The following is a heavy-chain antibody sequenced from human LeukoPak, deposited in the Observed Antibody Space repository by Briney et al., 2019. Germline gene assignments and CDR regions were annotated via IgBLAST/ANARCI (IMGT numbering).Heavy chain of an antibody. J-gene: IGHJ5*02. CDR3: ARDNSVRDGAWWFYP. D-gene: IGHD5-24*01. V-gene: IGHV1-46*01. Sequence: ASVKFSCKAFGYTFTSNYMHWVRQAPGQRPEWTGVISPCGGSTTYAQTFQGRVTLTRDMSTSTDYLELSSLRSEDTAVYYCARDNSVRDGAWWFYPWGEGALVTVSS. CDR1: GYTFTSNY. CDR2: ISPCGGST.